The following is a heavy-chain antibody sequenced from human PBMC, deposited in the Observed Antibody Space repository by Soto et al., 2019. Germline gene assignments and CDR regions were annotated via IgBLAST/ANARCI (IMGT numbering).Heavy chain of an antibody. D-gene: IGHD1-26*01. CDR2: IIPVLGIA. CDR3: ARGSGGGFDD. Sequence: QVQLVQSGAEVKKPGSSVKVSCKASGGTFSTYIINWVRQAPGQGLEWIGRIIPVLGIANYAQKFQGRVTITADKSTGTADMDLSSLRSEDTAIYYCARGSGGGFDDWGQGTLVTVSS. V-gene: IGHV1-69*02. CDR1: GGTFSTYI. J-gene: IGHJ4*02.